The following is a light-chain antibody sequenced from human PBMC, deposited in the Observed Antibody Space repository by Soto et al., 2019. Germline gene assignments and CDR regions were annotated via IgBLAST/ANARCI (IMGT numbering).Light chain of an antibody. CDR1: QSVSSS. CDR3: QQRSNWLWT. V-gene: IGKV3-11*01. CDR2: DAS. Sequence: EIVLTQSPATLSLSPGERATLSCRASQSVSSSLAWYQQKPGQAPRLLIYDASKRATGIPARFSGSGSGTDFTLTISSLEPDDFAVYYCQQRSNWLWTFGQGTKVDIK. J-gene: IGKJ1*01.